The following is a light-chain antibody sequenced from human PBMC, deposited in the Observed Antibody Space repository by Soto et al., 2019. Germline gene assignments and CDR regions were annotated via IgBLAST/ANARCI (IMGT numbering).Light chain of an antibody. Sequence: EIVLTQSPGTLSLSPGERATLSCRASQSFNSIYLAWYQQKPGQAPRLLIYGASSRATGIPDRFSGSGSGTDFTLTISRLEPEDFAVYYCHQYDSWKFRQGTKVDIK. J-gene: IGKJ1*01. V-gene: IGKV3-20*01. CDR2: GAS. CDR1: QSFNSIY. CDR3: HQYDSWK.